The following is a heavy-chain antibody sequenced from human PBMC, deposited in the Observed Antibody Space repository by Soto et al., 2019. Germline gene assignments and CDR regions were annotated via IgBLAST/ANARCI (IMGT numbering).Heavy chain of an antibody. CDR1: GITFSSYG. J-gene: IGHJ4*02. CDR3: AKDSGTKYTYGPLYIDS. D-gene: IGHD5-18*01. Sequence: GGSLRLSCAASGITFSSYGMHWVRQAPGKGLEWVAVISYDGGNKYYADSVKGRFTISRDNSKNTLYLQMNSPRAEDTAVYYCAKDSGTKYTYGPLYIDSWGQGTLVTVSS. V-gene: IGHV3-30*18. CDR2: ISYDGGNK.